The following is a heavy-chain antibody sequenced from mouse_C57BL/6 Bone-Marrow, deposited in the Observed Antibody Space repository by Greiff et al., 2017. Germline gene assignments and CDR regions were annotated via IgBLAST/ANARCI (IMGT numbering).Heavy chain of an antibody. CDR3: ARDGKAWFAY. V-gene: IGHV5-17*01. J-gene: IGHJ3*01. CDR1: GFTFSDYG. D-gene: IGHD2-3*01. CDR2: ISSGSSTI. Sequence: EVQLVESGGGLVKPGGSLKLSCAASGFTFSDYGMHWVRQAPEKGLEWVAYISSGSSTIYYVDTVKGRFTISRDNAKNTLFLQMTSLRSEDTAMYYCARDGKAWFAYWGQGTLVTVSA.